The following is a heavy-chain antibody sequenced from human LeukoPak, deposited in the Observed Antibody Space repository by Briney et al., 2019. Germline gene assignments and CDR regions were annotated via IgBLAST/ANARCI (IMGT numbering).Heavy chain of an antibody. Sequence: HAGGSLRLSCAASGFTFSSYAMSWVRQAPGKGLEWVSAISGSGGSTYYADSVKGRFTISRDNSKNTLYLQMNSLRAEDTAVYYCAKGWSSSSFYGMDVWGQGTTVTVSS. CDR1: GFTFSSYA. J-gene: IGHJ6*02. CDR2: ISGSGGST. D-gene: IGHD6-13*01. CDR3: AKGWSSSSFYGMDV. V-gene: IGHV3-23*01.